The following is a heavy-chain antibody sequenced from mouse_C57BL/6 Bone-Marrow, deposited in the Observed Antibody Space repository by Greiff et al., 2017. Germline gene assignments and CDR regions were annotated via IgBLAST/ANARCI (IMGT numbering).Heavy chain of an antibody. CDR2: IYPRSGNT. D-gene: IGHD1-1*01. CDR1: GYTFTSYG. V-gene: IGHV1-81*01. Sequence: QVQLKQPGAELARPGASVKLSCKASGYTFTSYGISWVKQRTGQGLEWIGEIYPRSGNTYYNQKFKGKATLTADTSSSTAYMELRSLTSEDSAVYFCACLAITTVVAKGYFDVWGTGTTVTVSS. CDR3: ACLAITTVVAKGYFDV. J-gene: IGHJ1*03.